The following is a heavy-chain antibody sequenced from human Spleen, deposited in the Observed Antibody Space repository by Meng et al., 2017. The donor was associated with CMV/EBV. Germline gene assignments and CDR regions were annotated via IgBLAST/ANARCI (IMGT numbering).Heavy chain of an antibody. CDR1: GGSISSHY. CDR3: ARRLVYYYGWNPPYGMDV. V-gene: IGHV4-59*11. J-gene: IGHJ6*02. D-gene: IGHD3-10*01. CDR2: IYYSGST. Sequence: SETLSLTCSVSGGSISSHYWTWIRQSPGKGLEWIGYIYYSGSTKYNPSLKSRVTISMDTSKNQFSLNLSSVTAADTAVYFCARRLVYYYGWNPPYGMDVWGQGTTVTVSS.